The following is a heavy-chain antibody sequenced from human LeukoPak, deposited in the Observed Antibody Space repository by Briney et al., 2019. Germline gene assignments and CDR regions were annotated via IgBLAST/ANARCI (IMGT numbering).Heavy chain of an antibody. J-gene: IGHJ4*02. CDR1: GGSISSYY. V-gene: IGHV4-59*01. CDR3: ASSQQQPTFDY. Sequence: ASETLSLTCTVSGGSISSYYWSWIRQPPGKGLEWIGYIYYSGSTNYNPSLKSRVTISVDTSKNQFSLKLSSVTAADTAVYYCASSQQQPTFDYWGQGTLVTVSS. CDR2: IYYSGST. D-gene: IGHD6-13*01.